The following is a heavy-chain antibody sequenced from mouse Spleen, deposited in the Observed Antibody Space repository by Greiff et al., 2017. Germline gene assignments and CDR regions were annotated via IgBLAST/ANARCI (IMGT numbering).Heavy chain of an antibody. V-gene: IGHV1-55*01. CDR2: IYPGSGST. CDR1: GYNFTSYW. D-gene: IGHD2-3*01. Sequence: QVHVKQSGAELVKPGTSVKLSCKASGYNFTSYWINWVKLRPGQGLEWIGDIYPGSGSTNYNEKFKSKATLTVDTSSSTAYMQLSSLASEDSALYYCARSADGYYGFAYWGQGTLVTVSA. CDR3: ARSADGYYGFAY. J-gene: IGHJ3*01.